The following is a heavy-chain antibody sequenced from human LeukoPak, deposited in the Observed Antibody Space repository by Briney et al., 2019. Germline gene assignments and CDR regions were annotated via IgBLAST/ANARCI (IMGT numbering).Heavy chain of an antibody. CDR1: GGSISSGYY. CDR3: ARHGAGCSGGSCPSDY. V-gene: IGHV4-34*01. Sequence: SQTLSLTCTVSGGSISSGYYWSWIRQPPGKGLEWIGEINHSGSTNYNPSLKSRVTISVDTSKNQFSLKLSSVTAADTAVYYCARHGAGCSGGSCPSDYWGQGTLVTVSS. J-gene: IGHJ4*02. D-gene: IGHD2-15*01. CDR2: INHSGST.